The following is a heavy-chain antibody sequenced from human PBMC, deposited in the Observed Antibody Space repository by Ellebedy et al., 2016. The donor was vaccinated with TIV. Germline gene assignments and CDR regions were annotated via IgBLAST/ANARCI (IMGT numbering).Heavy chain of an antibody. D-gene: IGHD3-3*01. V-gene: IGHV1-2*02. CDR1: GYTFTSYG. J-gene: IGHJ4*02. CDR2: INPNSGGT. Sequence: ASVKVSCKASGYTFTSYGISWVRQAPGQGLEWMGWINPNSGGTNYAQKFQGRVTMTRDTSISTAYMELSSLRSEDTAVYYCARDRGIFEFDYWGQGTLVTVSS. CDR3: ARDRGIFEFDY.